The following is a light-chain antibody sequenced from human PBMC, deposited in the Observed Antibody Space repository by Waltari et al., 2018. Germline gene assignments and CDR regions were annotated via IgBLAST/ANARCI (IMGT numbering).Light chain of an antibody. CDR1: QSLLYSNGYNY. J-gene: IGKJ2*01. V-gene: IGKV2-28*01. CDR3: MQALQTPRT. Sequence: DIVMTQSPLSLPVTPGEPASISCRSSQSLLYSNGYNYLDWYLQKPGQSPQLLIYLGSNRASWVPDRFSGSGSGTDFTLKISRVEAEDVGVYYCMQALQTPRTFGQGTKLEIK. CDR2: LGS.